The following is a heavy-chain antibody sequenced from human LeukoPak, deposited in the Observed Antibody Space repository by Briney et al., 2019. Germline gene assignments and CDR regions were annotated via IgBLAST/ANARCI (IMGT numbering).Heavy chain of an antibody. CDR3: ARVSSGSYSGGDYFDY. CDR1: GFTFSSYA. D-gene: IGHD1-26*01. Sequence: GRSLRLSCAASGFTFSSYAMHWVRQAPGKGLEWVSYISSSGSTIYYADSVKGRFTISRDNAKNSLYLQMNSLRAEDTAVYYCARVSSGSYSGGDYFDYWGQGTLVTVSS. J-gene: IGHJ4*02. V-gene: IGHV3-48*04. CDR2: ISSSGSTI.